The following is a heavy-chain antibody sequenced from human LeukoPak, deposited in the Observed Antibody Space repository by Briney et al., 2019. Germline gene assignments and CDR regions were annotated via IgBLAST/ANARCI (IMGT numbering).Heavy chain of an antibody. J-gene: IGHJ4*02. CDR2: IKQEGSEK. CDR1: GFTFSSYW. V-gene: IGHV3-7*01. Sequence: GGSLRLSCAASGFTFSSYWMSWVRKAPGKGLEWVANIKQEGSEKYYVDSVKGRFTISRDNAKHSLYLQMNSVRAEDTAVYYCARDITFGGVIPSLQFDYWGQGTLVTVSS. D-gene: IGHD3-16*02. CDR3: ARDITFGGVIPSLQFDY.